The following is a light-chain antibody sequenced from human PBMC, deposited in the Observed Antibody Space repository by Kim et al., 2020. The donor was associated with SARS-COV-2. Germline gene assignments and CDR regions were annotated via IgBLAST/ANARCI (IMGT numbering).Light chain of an antibody. CDR1: RLGEKY. J-gene: IGLJ1*01. CDR3: QAWDNNTSV. Sequence: SVSPGQTANVSCAGGRLGEKYASSYQQKAGQSPVLVIYESTKRPSGIPEHFSGSSSENTATLTISGTQPMDEAKYYCQAWDNNTSVFGTGTKVTVL. CDR2: EST. V-gene: IGLV3-1*01.